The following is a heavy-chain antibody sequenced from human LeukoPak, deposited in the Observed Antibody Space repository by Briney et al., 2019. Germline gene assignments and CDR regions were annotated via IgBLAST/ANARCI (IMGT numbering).Heavy chain of an antibody. D-gene: IGHD2-2*01. CDR3: TRDGEPHCSSTSCFPDY. Sequence: PGGSLRLSCAASGLTFSSYEMNWVRQAPGKGLEWVSYISSSSGSTLYYADSVKGRFTISRDNAKNSLYLQMNSLRVEDTAVYYCTRDGEPHCSSTSCFPDYWGQGTLVTVSS. CDR1: GLTFSSYE. V-gene: IGHV3-48*03. CDR2: ISSSSGSTL. J-gene: IGHJ4*02.